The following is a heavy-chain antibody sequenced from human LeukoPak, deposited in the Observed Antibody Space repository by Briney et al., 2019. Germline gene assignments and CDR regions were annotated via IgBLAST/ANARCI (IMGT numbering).Heavy chain of an antibody. CDR2: ISSSSNNL. CDR1: GFTFSSYS. Sequence: GGSLRLSCAASGFTFSSYSMNWVRQAPGKGLEWVSCISSSSNNLYYTDSVKGRFTISRDNSKNTLYLQMNSLRAEDTAVYYCARDQSSSAGTGYYGMDVWGQGTTVTVSS. D-gene: IGHD6-6*01. V-gene: IGHV3-21*01. J-gene: IGHJ6*02. CDR3: ARDQSSSAGTGYYGMDV.